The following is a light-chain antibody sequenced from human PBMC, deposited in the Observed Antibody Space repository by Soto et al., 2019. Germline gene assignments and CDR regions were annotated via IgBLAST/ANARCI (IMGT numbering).Light chain of an antibody. J-gene: IGLJ2*01. V-gene: IGLV1-44*01. CDR3: SAWDDSLNGVV. CDR2: RNS. CDR1: RSNVGSNH. Sequence: QSVLTQPPSASGTPGEWVTISCSGSRSNVGSNHVNWYQQLPGTAPKLLIYRNSQRPSGVPDRLSGSKSGTSASLLIGAVQYEDDATYYCSAWDDSLNGVVFGGGTKLTVL.